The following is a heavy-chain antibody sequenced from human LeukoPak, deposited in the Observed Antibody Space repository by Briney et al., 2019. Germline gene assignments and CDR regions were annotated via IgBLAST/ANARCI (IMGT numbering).Heavy chain of an antibody. Sequence: TSETLSLTCTVSGGSISSSSFYWGWIRQPPGKGLEWIGIIYYSGSTYYSPSLKSRVTISVDTSKNQFSLRLTSVTAADTAVYYCARSYYFGSGSYYNVFNYWGQGTLVTVSS. D-gene: IGHD3-10*01. J-gene: IGHJ4*02. CDR3: ARSYYFGSGSYYNVFNY. CDR2: IYYSGST. CDR1: GGSISSSSFY. V-gene: IGHV4-39*07.